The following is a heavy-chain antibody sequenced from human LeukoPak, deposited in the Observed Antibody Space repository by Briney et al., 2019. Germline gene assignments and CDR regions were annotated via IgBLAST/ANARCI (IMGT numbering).Heavy chain of an antibody. D-gene: IGHD3-22*01. CDR2: ISWNSGSI. J-gene: IGHJ5*02. Sequence: GGSLRLSCAASGFTFDDYAMHWVRQAPGKGLEWVSGISWNSGSIGYADSVKGRFTISRDNAKNSLYLQMNSLRAEDMALYYCAKGDYYDSSGPNWFDPWGQGTLVTVSS. CDR1: GFTFDDYA. CDR3: AKGDYYDSSGPNWFDP. V-gene: IGHV3-9*03.